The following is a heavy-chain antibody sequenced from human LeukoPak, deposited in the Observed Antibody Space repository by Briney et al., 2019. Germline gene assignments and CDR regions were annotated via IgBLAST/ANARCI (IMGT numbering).Heavy chain of an antibody. CDR1: GGSISSYY. CDR2: ISYSGST. V-gene: IGHV4-59*12. J-gene: IGHJ5*02. CDR3: AHFGVVTGWFDP. Sequence: PSETLSLTCTVSGGSISSYYWSWIRQPPGKGLEWIGTISYSGSTHYNPSLKSRVTISVDTSKTQFSLKLSSVTAADTAVYYCAHFGVVTGWFDPWGQGTLVTVSS. D-gene: IGHD3-3*01.